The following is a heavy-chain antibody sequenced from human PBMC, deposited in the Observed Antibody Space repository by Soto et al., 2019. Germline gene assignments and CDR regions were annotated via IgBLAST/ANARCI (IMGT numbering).Heavy chain of an antibody. D-gene: IGHD3-10*01. J-gene: IGHJ4*02. CDR2: IYYSGST. Sequence: SXTLSLNCTVSGGSMSSYYWSWIRQPPVKGPEWIGYIYYSGSTNYNPSLKSRVTISVDKSTSTAYMELSSLRSEDTAVYYCARDPEGNYYGSGRGDYWGQGTLVTVSS. V-gene: IGHV4-59*01. CDR3: ARDPEGNYYGSGRGDY. CDR1: GGSMSSYY.